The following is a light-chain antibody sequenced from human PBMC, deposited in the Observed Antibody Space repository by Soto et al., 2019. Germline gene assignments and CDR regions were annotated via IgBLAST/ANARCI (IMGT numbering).Light chain of an antibody. CDR2: GAS. Sequence: EIVLTQSPGTLSLSPGERATLSCRATQSVSSSDLAWYQQKPGQAPRLLIYGASSRVTGIPDRFSGSGSGTDFTLTISRLEPEDLAVYYCQHYGSSQYTFGQGTKLEIK. V-gene: IGKV3-20*01. CDR1: QSVSSSD. J-gene: IGKJ2*01. CDR3: QHYGSSQYT.